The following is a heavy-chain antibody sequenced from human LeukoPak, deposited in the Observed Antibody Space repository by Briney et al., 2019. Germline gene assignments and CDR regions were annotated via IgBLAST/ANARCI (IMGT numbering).Heavy chain of an antibody. D-gene: IGHD2-21*01. CDR2: INHGGST. Sequence: PSETLSLTCAVYGGSFSGYCWSWIRQPPGKGLEWIGEINHGGSTNYTPSLKSRVTISVDTSKNQFSLKLSSVTAADTAVYYCARRNAITPNDYWGQGTLVTVSS. J-gene: IGHJ4*02. CDR3: ARRNAITPNDY. V-gene: IGHV4-34*01. CDR1: GGSFSGYC.